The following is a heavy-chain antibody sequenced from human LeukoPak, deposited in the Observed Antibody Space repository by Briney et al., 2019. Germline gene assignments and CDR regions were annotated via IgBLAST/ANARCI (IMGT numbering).Heavy chain of an antibody. CDR2: IYPDGSHI. CDR3: ARAHHHPNAHFDY. Sequence: GESLQISCKASGYRFNYEWIGWVRQKPGEGLEWMGIIYPDGSHIVYSPSFQGQVTISADKSISTAYLQWSSLKASDTAMYYCARAHHHPNAHFDYWGQGTLVTVSS. V-gene: IGHV5-51*01. J-gene: IGHJ4*02. CDR1: GYRFNYEW. D-gene: IGHD1-14*01.